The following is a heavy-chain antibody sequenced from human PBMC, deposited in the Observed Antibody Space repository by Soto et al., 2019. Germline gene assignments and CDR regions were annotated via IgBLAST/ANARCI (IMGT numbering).Heavy chain of an antibody. CDR1: GYTFTGYY. J-gene: IGHJ5*02. Sequence: GASVKVSCKASGYTFTGYYMHWVRQAPGQGLEWMGWINPNRGGTNYAQKFQGRVTMTRDTSISTAYMELSRLRSDDTAVYYCARDPGIAAALWKWFDPWGQGTLVTVSS. CDR3: ARDPGIAAALWKWFDP. V-gene: IGHV1-2*02. D-gene: IGHD6-13*01. CDR2: INPNRGGT.